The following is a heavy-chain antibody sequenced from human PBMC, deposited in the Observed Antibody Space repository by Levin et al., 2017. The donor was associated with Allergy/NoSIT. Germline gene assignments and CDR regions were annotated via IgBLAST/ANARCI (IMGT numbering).Heavy chain of an antibody. CDR3: ARGYSGAGALTFFDY. V-gene: IGHV4-34*01. J-gene: IGHJ4*02. D-gene: IGHD4-11*01. CDR2: INHSGST. CDR1: GGSFSGYY. Sequence: KASETLSLTCAVYGGSFSGYYWSWIRQPPGKGLEWIGEINHSGSTNYNPSLKSRVTISVDTSKNQFSLKLSSVTAADTAVYYCARGYSGAGALTFFDYWGQGTLVTVSS.